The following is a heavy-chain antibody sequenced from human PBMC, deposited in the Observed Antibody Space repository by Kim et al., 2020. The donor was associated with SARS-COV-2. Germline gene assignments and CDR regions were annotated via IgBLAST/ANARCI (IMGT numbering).Heavy chain of an antibody. J-gene: IGHJ4*02. V-gene: IGHV3-7*01. CDR3: ATYYCSGGGCPGPIDH. CDR1: GFTLSNYW. Sequence: GGSLRLSCVASGFTLSNYWMTWVRQAPGKGLEWVANIKRDGSEQYYVDAVKGRFTISRDNAKNSLYLQMNSLRVEDTAVYYCATYYCSGGGCPGPIDHWGQGTLVTVSS. D-gene: IGHD2-15*01. CDR2: IKRDGSEQ.